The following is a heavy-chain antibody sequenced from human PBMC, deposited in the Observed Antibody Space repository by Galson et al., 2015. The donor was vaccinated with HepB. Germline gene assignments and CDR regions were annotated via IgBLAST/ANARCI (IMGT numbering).Heavy chain of an antibody. CDR1: GFTVSSNY. CDR3: ARSSGSYYPAGAFDI. V-gene: IGHV3-53*01. J-gene: IGHJ3*02. D-gene: IGHD1-26*01. CDR2: IYSGGST. Sequence: SLRLSCAASGFTVSSNYMSWVRQAPGKGLEWVSVIYSGGSTYYADSVKGRFTISRDNSKNTLYLQMNSLRAEDTAVYYCARSSGSYYPAGAFDIWGQGTMVTVSS.